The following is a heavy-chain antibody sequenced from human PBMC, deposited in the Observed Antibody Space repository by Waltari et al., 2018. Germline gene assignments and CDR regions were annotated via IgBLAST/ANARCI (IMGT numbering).Heavy chain of an antibody. D-gene: IGHD6-6*01. Sequence: QVQLQQWGAGLLKPSETLSLTCAVYGGSFSGYYWSWIRQPPGKGLEWIGEINHSGSTNYNPSLKSRVTISVDTSKNQFSLKLSSVTAADTAVYYCARCFQEQLYPHYYYYGMDVWGQGTTVTVSS. CDR2: INHSGST. CDR1: GGSFSGYY. J-gene: IGHJ6*02. V-gene: IGHV4-34*01. CDR3: ARCFQEQLYPHYYYYGMDV.